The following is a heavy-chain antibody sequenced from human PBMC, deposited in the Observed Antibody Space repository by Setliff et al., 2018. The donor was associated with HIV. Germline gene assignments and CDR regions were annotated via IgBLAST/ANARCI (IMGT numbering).Heavy chain of an antibody. D-gene: IGHD4-4*01. V-gene: IGHV1-18*01. CDR1: GYSFSKYG. J-gene: IGHJ4*02. CDR3: ARGFGYNNYEY. Sequence: ASVKVSCKASGYSFSKYGISWVRQAPGQGLEWMGWISAYNGNTNYAQKLQGRVTMTTDTSTSTAYMELRSLRSEDTAVYYCARGFGYNNYEYWGQGTLVTVSS. CDR2: ISAYNGNT.